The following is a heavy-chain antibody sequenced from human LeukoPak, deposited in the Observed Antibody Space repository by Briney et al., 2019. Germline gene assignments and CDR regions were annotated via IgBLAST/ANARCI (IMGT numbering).Heavy chain of an antibody. CDR1: GYTFTSYG. J-gene: IGHJ4*02. CDR2: ISAYNGNT. CDR3: ARDSQSLTGYSSSWYGY. V-gene: IGHV1-18*01. D-gene: IGHD6-13*01. Sequence: ASVKVSCKASGYTFTSYGISWVRQAPGQGLEWMGWISAYNGNTNYAQKLQGRVTMTTDTSTSTAYMELRSLRSDDTAVYYCARDSQSLTGYSSSWYGYWGQGTLVTVPS.